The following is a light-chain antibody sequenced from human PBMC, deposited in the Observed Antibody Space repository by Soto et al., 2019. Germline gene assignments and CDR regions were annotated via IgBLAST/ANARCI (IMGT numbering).Light chain of an antibody. CDR3: QQYYDWPIT. J-gene: IGKJ5*01. CDR2: DAS. Sequence: EIELTDSPATLSLSQGEIATLSCRASQSVSSYLAWYQQKPGQAPRLLIYDASNRATGIPARFSGSGSGTDFTLTITSLQSEDFAVYYCQQYYDWPITFGQGTRLEIK. CDR1: QSVSSY. V-gene: IGKV3-11*01.